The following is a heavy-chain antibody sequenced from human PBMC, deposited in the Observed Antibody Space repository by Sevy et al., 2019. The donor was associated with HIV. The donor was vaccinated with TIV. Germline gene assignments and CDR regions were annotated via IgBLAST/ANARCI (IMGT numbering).Heavy chain of an antibody. J-gene: IGHJ4*01. CDR2: ISSDGNKK. CDR1: GFIFSGYG. V-gene: IGHV3-30*18. D-gene: IGHD3-9*01. Sequence: GGSLRLSCAASGFIFSGYGMHWVRQAPGRGLEWVSFISSDGNKKYYAEFVKGRFTISKDTPKNSLCLEMNSLGAEDTAVYFCAKEERGFYADKTGYYADGQSVDYWGQGTLVTVSS. CDR3: AKEERGFYADKTGYYADGQSVDY.